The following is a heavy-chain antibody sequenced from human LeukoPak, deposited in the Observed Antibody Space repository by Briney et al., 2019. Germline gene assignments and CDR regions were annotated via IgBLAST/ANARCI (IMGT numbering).Heavy chain of an antibody. Sequence: GGSLRLSCAASGFTVSSNYMSWVRQAPGKGLEWVSVIYSGGSTYYADSVKGRFTISRDNAKNSLYLQMNSLRAEDTAVYYCARDPGSSSWYDVGYWGQGTLVTVSS. V-gene: IGHV3-66*01. CDR2: IYSGGST. J-gene: IGHJ4*02. CDR3: ARDPGSSSWYDVGY. D-gene: IGHD6-13*01. CDR1: GFTVSSNY.